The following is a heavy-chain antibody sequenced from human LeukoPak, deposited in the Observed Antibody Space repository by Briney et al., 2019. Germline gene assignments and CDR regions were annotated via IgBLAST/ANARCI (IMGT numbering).Heavy chain of an antibody. D-gene: IGHD4-17*01. CDR3: AREGGDYGDY. CDR2: IYTDGSRT. CDR1: GFSFSSYW. Sequence: GGSLRLSCAASGFSFSSYWMHWVRQAPGKGLVWVSRIYTDGSRTNYADSVKGRFTISRDNAKSTLYLQMNSLRAEDTAVYYCAREGGDYGDYWGQGTLVTVSS. V-gene: IGHV3-74*01. J-gene: IGHJ4*02.